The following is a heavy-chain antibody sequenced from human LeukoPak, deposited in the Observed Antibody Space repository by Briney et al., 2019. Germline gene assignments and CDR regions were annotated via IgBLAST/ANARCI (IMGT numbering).Heavy chain of an antibody. J-gene: IGHJ4*02. CDR3: ARGGSYNRHFDY. Sequence: PSETLSLTCTVSGGSISSSSYYWGWIRQPPGKGLEWIGSIYYSGSTYYNPSLKSRVTISVDTSKNQFSLKLSSVTAADTAVYYCARGGSYNRHFDYWGQGTLVTVSS. D-gene: IGHD1-26*01. V-gene: IGHV4-39*07. CDR1: GGSISSSSYY. CDR2: IYYSGST.